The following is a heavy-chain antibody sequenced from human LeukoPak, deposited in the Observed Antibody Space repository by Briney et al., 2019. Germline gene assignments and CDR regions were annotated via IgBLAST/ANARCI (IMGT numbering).Heavy chain of an antibody. CDR1: GYTFTSYG. D-gene: IGHD3-3*01. Sequence: ASVKVSCKASGYTFTSYGISWVRQAPGQGLEWMGWISAYNGNTNYAQKLQGRVTITRDTSASTAYMELSSPRSEDMAVYYCARASYDFWSGYSSRWFDPWGQGTLVTVS. CDR3: ARASYDFWSGYSSRWFDP. V-gene: IGHV1-18*03. CDR2: ISAYNGNT. J-gene: IGHJ5*02.